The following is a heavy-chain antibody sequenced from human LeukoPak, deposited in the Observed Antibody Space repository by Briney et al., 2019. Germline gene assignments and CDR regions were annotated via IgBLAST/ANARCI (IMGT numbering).Heavy chain of an antibody. CDR2: IIPIFGTA. D-gene: IGHD5-24*01. CDR1: GGTFSSYA. V-gene: IGHV1-69*05. Sequence: GASVKVSCKASGGTFSSYAISWVRQAPGQGLEWMGGIIPIFGTANYAQKFQGRVTITTDESTSTAYMELSSLRSEDTAVYYYARDLARWEMATIFPYYMDVWGKGTTVTVSS. CDR3: ARDLARWEMATIFPYYMDV. J-gene: IGHJ6*03.